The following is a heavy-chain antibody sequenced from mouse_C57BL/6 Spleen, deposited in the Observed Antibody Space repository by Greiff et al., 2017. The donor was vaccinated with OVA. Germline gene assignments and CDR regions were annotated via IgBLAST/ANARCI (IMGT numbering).Heavy chain of an antibody. CDR3: ARDGYHGFAY. J-gene: IGHJ3*01. CDR2: ISSGSSTI. V-gene: IGHV5-17*01. Sequence: EVKVVESGGGLVKPGGSLKLSCAASGFTFSDYGMHWVRQAPEKGLEWVAYISSGSSTIYYADTVKGRFTISRDNAKNTLFLQMTSLRSEDTAMYYCARDGYHGFAYWGQGTLVTVSA. CDR1: GFTFSDYG. D-gene: IGHD2-3*01.